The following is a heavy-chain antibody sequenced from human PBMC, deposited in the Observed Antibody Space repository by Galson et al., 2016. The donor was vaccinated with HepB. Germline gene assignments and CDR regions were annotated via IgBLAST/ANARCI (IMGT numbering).Heavy chain of an antibody. CDR1: GLTLSRFW. CDR3: AISCSSSSRSDY. D-gene: IGHD2-2*01. J-gene: IGHJ4*02. V-gene: IGHV3-74*03. CDR2: ISDGTYT. Sequence: SLRLSCAASGLTLSRFWMHWVRQDPGKGLVWVSTISDGTYTTYADSVKGRFTISRDNAKNTLYLQMSVLRAEDTAKYFCAISCSSSSRSDYWGQGTQVTVSS.